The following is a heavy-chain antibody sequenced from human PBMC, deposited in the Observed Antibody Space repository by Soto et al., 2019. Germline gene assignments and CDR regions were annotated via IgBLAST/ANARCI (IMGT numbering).Heavy chain of an antibody. J-gene: IGHJ4*02. CDR2: IYYSGST. D-gene: IGHD1-20*01. V-gene: IGHV4-59*01. CDR1: GGSISRYY. CDR3: AGGERYPDY. Sequence: QVQLQESGPGLVKPSETLSLTCTVSGGSISRYYWSWIRQPPGKGLEWIGYIYYSGSTNYNPSLKSRVTISVDTSKNQFSLKLSSVTAADTAVYYCAGGERYPDYWGQGTLVTVSS.